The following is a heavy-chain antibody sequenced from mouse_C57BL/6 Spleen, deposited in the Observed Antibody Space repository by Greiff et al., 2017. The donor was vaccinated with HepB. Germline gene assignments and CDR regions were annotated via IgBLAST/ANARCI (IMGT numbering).Heavy chain of an antibody. CDR3: ARSELGLAYAMDY. Sequence: VQLVESGAELARPGASVKLSCKASGYTFTSYGISWVKQRTGQGLEWIGEIYPRSGNTYYNEKFKGKATLTADKSSSTAYMELRSLTSEDSAVYFCARSELGLAYAMDYWGQGTSVTVSS. D-gene: IGHD3-3*01. CDR2: IYPRSGNT. V-gene: IGHV1-81*01. J-gene: IGHJ4*01. CDR1: GYTFTSYG.